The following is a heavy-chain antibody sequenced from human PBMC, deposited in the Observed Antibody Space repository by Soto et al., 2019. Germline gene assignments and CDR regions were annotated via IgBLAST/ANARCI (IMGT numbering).Heavy chain of an antibody. CDR1: GFTFSSYA. D-gene: IGHD6-6*01. CDR2: ISESGGST. J-gene: IGHJ6*03. CDR3: AKPPGSSSTYYYYMGV. V-gene: IGHV3-23*01. Sequence: EEELLESGGGLVQPGGSLRLSCAASGFTFSSYAMSWVRRAPGKGLEWVSGISESGGSTYYADSVRGRFTISRDNSKNTLYLKMNSLRAEDTALYYCAKPPGSSSTYYYYMGVWSKGTTVTVTS.